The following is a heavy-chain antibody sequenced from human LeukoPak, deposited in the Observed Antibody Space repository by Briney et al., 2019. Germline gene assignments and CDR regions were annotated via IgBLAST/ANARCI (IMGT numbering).Heavy chain of an antibody. V-gene: IGHV3-23*01. CDR3: AARPPVIVAGPFDY. Sequence: GGSLRLSSAASGFTSSGYAMGWVRQAPGKGLEWVSTISGTGSNTYYADSVKGRFTISRGNSKNTLYLQMNSLRAEDTAVYFCAARPPVIVAGPFDYWGQGILVTVSS. J-gene: IGHJ4*02. D-gene: IGHD5-12*01. CDR1: GFTSSGYA. CDR2: ISGTGSNT.